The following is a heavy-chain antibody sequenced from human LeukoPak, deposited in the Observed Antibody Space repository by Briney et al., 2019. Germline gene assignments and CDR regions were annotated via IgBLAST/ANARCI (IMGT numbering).Heavy chain of an antibody. D-gene: IGHD1-26*01. CDR3: AKNINSGTHYYFDY. V-gene: IGHV3-30*18. CDR1: GFTFSSYG. J-gene: IGHJ4*02. CDR2: ISYDGSNK. Sequence: PGRSLRLSCAASGFTFSSYGMHWVRQAPGKGLEWVAVISYDGSNKYYADSVKGRFAISRDNSRNTLYLQINILSAEDTAVYYCAKNINSGTHYYFDYWGRGTLVTVSS.